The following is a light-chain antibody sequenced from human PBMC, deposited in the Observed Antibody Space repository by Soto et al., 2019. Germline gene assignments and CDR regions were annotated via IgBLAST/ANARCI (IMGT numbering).Light chain of an antibody. CDR2: RTS. Sequence: EIVLTQSPGTLSVSPGERATLSCRASQTISSNQLAWYQQKPGQAPSLLIYRTSSRATGIPDRFSGSGSGTDFTLTISRLEPEDSAIYYCQQYVSWTFGQGTKVEIK. J-gene: IGKJ1*01. CDR1: QTISSNQ. CDR3: QQYVSWT. V-gene: IGKV3-20*01.